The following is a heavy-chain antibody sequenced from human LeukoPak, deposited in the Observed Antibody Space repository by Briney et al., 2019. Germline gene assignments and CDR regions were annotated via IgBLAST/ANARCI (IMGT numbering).Heavy chain of an antibody. Sequence: PSETLSLTRAVYGGSFSGYYWSWIRQPPGKGLEWIGEINHSGSTNYNPSLKSRVTISVDTSKNQFSLKLSSVTAADTAVYDCAGRYSSGWYWFDPWGQGTLVTVSS. CDR2: INHSGST. CDR3: AGRYSSGWYWFDP. V-gene: IGHV4-34*01. CDR1: GGSFSGYY. D-gene: IGHD6-13*01. J-gene: IGHJ5*02.